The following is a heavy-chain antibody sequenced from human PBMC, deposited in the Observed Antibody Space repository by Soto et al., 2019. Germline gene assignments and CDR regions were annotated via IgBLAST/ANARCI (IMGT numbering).Heavy chain of an antibody. V-gene: IGHV1-3*01. Sequence: DSLQVSCTSSGYTFTKYIIHWVRQAPGQRLEWMGWINAGKGNTKYSQKFQGRVTITRDTSASKAYMELRSLRSEDTAVYHCARDRVWTTVVTEWDPLNLGGPGTIGT. D-gene: IGHD4-17*01. CDR3: ARDRVWTTVVTEWDPLNL. J-gene: IGHJ3*01. CDR1: GYTFTKYI. CDR2: INAGKGNT.